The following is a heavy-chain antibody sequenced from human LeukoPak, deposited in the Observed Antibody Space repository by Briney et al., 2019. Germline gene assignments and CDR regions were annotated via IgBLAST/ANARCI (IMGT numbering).Heavy chain of an antibody. CDR3: ARGLRYSYGWFNFDY. CDR2: IYSGGST. V-gene: IGHV3-66*01. Sequence: GGSLRLSCAASGFTVSSNYMSWVRQAPGKGLEWVSVIYSGGSTYYADSVKGRFTISRDNSENTLYLQMNSLRAEDTAVYYCARGLRYSYGWFNFDYWGQGTLVTVSS. CDR1: GFTVSSNY. D-gene: IGHD5-18*01. J-gene: IGHJ4*02.